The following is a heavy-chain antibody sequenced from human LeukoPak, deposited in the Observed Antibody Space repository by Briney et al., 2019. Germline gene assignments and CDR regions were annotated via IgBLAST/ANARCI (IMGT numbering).Heavy chain of an antibody. Sequence: GGSLRLSCAASGFTFSSYAMSWVRQAPGKGLEWVSAISGSGGSTYYADSVKGRFTISRDNSKNTLYLQMNSLRAEDTAVYYCPKGERYFDWLADREDAFDIWGQGTMVTVSS. CDR2: ISGSGGST. CDR1: GFTFSSYA. V-gene: IGHV3-23*01. D-gene: IGHD3-9*01. J-gene: IGHJ3*02. CDR3: PKGERYFDWLADREDAFDI.